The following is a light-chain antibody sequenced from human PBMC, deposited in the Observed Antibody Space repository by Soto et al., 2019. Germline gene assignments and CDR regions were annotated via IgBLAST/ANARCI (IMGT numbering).Light chain of an antibody. CDR3: SSWTPSNTLV. CDR2: EII. CDR1: SSDVGGYNY. J-gene: IGLJ1*01. Sequence: QSVLTQPASVSGSPGQPITISCTGTSSDVGGYNYVSWYQQHPGKVPKLMISEIIDRPSGVSDRFSGSKSGNTASLTISGLQAEDEAGYYCSSWTPSNTLVFGTGTKVTVL. V-gene: IGLV2-14*01.